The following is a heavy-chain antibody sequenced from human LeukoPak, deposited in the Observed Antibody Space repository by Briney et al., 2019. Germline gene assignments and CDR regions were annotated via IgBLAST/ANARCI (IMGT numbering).Heavy chain of an antibody. D-gene: IGHD2-21*02. Sequence: GGSLRLSCAASGFTFSNAWMSWVRQAPGKGLEWVGRIKSKTDGGTTDYAAPVKGRFTISRDDSKNTLYLQMNSLKTEDTAVYYCTTDLYCGGDCPGYWGQGTLVTVSS. V-gene: IGHV3-15*01. J-gene: IGHJ4*02. CDR2: IKSKTDGGTT. CDR3: TTDLYCGGDCPGY. CDR1: GFTFSNAW.